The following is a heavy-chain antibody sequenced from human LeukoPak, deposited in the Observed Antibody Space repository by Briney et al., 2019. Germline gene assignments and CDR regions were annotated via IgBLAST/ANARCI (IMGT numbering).Heavy chain of an antibody. CDR1: GYTFTSYG. J-gene: IGHJ6*02. V-gene: IGHV1-18*01. CDR2: ISAYNGNT. D-gene: IGHD3-22*01. CDR3: ASTIYYYDSSGYYPVDYYYGMDV. Sequence: ASVKVSCKASGYTFTSYGISWVRQAPGQGLEWMGWISAYNGNTNYAQKLQGRVTMTTDTSTSTAYMELRSLRSDDTAVYYCASTIYYYDSSGYYPVDYYYGMDVWGQGTTVTVSS.